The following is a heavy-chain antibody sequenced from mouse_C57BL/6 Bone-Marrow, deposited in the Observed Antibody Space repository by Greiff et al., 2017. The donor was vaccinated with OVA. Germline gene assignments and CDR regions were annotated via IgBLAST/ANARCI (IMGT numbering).Heavy chain of an antibody. D-gene: IGHD1-1*01. CDR3: ALFITTDY. CDR1: GYTFTDYY. V-gene: IGHV1-26*01. CDR2: INPNNGGT. Sequence: VQLQQSGPELVKPGASVKISCKASGYTFTDYYMNWVKQSHGKSLEWIGDINPNNGGTSYNQTFKGKATLTVDKSSSTAYIELRSLTSEDSAVYFCALFITTDYWGQGTSVTVSS. J-gene: IGHJ4*01.